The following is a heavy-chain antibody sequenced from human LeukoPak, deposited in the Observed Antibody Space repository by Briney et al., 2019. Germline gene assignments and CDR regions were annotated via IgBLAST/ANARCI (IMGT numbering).Heavy chain of an antibody. J-gene: IGHJ5*02. V-gene: IGHV1-69*05. CDR1: GGTFSSYA. D-gene: IGHD1-26*01. Sequence: VASVTVSCKASGGTFSSYAISWVRQAPGPGLEWMGEIIPIFGSANYAQRFQGRVTITTDESTSTAYMELSILRSEDTAVYYCVRDRGGSYSGNWIDPWGQGTLVTVSS. CDR2: IIPIFGSA. CDR3: VRDRGGSYSGNWIDP.